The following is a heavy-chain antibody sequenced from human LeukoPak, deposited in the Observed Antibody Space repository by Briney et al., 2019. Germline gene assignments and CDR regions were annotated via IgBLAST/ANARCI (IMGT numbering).Heavy chain of an antibody. CDR3: AKGRGVPVGTIWFDP. CDR2: ISWNSGSI. V-gene: IGHV3-9*01. CDR1: GFTFDDYA. J-gene: IGHJ5*02. Sequence: PGRSLRLSCAASGFTFDDYAMHWVRQAPGKGLEWVSGISWNSGSIGYADSVKGRFTISRDNAKNSLYLQMNSLRAEDTALYYCAKGRGVPVGTIWFDPWGQGTLVTVSS. D-gene: IGHD2-2*01.